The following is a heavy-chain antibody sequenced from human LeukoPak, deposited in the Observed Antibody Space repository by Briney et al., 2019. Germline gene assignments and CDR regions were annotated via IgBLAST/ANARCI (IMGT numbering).Heavy chain of an antibody. Sequence: PGGSLRLSCAASGFTFSNYGMHWVRQAPGKGLEWVAVISYDASNKYYGDSVKGRFTISRDNAKNSLYLQMNSLRAEDTAVYYCARDASGSYPLYFDYWGQGTLVTVSS. J-gene: IGHJ4*02. D-gene: IGHD3-10*01. CDR3: ARDASGSYPLYFDY. CDR2: ISYDASNK. CDR1: GFTFSNYG. V-gene: IGHV3-30*03.